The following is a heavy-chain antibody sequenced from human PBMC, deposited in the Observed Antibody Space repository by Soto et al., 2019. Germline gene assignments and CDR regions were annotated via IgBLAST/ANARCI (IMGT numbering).Heavy chain of an antibody. CDR2: IYYSGST. CDR3: ARGVVVVPAANFQFYYHYYNCMVF. Sequence: PSETLSLTCTVSGGSISSSYWSWIRQPPGKGLEWIGYIYYSGSTNYNPSLKSRVTISVDTSKNQFSLKLSSVTAADTAVYYCARGVVVVPAANFQFYYHYYNCMVFRCQATTVSVS. CDR1: GGSISSSY. V-gene: IGHV4-59*01. J-gene: IGHJ6*02. D-gene: IGHD2-2*01.